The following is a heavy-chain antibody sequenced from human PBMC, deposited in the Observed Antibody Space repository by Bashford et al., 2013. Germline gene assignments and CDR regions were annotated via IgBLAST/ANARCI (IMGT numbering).Heavy chain of an antibody. CDR1: GGSVSSGSYY. CDR3: ARAGYSSSWYGDNLNWFDP. CDR2: IYYSGST. V-gene: IGHV4-61*01. Sequence: SSETLSLTCTVSGGSVSSGSYYWSWIRQPPGKGLEWIGYIYYSGSTNYNPSLKSRVTISVDTSKNQFSLKLSSVTAADTAVYYCARAGYSSSWYGDNLNWFDPGAREPWSPSPQ. J-gene: IGHJ5*02. D-gene: IGHD6-13*01.